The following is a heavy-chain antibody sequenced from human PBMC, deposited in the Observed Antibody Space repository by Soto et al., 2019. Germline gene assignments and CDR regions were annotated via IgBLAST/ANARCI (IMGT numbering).Heavy chain of an antibody. J-gene: IGHJ6*02. Sequence: SETLSLTCAVYGGSFSGYYWSWIRQPPGKGLEWIGEINHSGSTNYNPSLKSRVTISVDTSKNQFSLKLSSVTAADTAVYYCVAFADGMDVWGQGTTVTVSS. D-gene: IGHD3-16*01. CDR2: INHSGST. CDR3: VAFADGMDV. V-gene: IGHV4-34*01. CDR1: GGSFSGYY.